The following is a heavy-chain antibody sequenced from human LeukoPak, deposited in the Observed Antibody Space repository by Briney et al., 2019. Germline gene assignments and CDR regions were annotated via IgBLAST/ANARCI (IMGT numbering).Heavy chain of an antibody. CDR3: ARGNVRSFDY. V-gene: IGHV1-8*01. Sequence: ASVKVSCKASGYTFTSYDINWVRQAPGQGLEWMGSMNPNSGNTGYAHKFQGRVTMTRNTAMSTAYMELSSLRSADTAMNYCARGNVRSFDYWGQGTLVIVSS. J-gene: IGHJ4*02. D-gene: IGHD3-10*02. CDR1: GYTFTSYD. CDR2: MNPNSGNT.